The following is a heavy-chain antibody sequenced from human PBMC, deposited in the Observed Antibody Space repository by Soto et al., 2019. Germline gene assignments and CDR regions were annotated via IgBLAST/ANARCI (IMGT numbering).Heavy chain of an antibody. Sequence: ESGGGLVQSGGSLRLSCTASGFSFSTHAMSWVRQAPGKGLEWVSSISSGGTTTFYAASVEGRFTISRDKSKNTLYLQMNSLRADDTAVYYCAREGGSIGGWFGRKFDSWGQGTQVTVSS. CDR1: GFSFSTHA. CDR3: AREGGSIGGWFGRKFDS. D-gene: IGHD6-19*01. V-gene: IGHV3-23*01. CDR2: ISSGGTTT. J-gene: IGHJ4*02.